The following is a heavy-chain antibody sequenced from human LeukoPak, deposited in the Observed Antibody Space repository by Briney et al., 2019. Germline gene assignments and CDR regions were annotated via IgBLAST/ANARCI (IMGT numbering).Heavy chain of an antibody. CDR2: ISGYNGNT. CDR1: GYSFTSYG. D-gene: IGHD3-3*01. Sequence: ASVKVSCKTSGYSFTSYGISWVRQAPGQGLEWMGWISGYNGNTNYAPNLQGRVTLTTDASTSTAYLDLSSLRSDDTAVYYCARALSDDFWSSYQDSWGQGTLVTVSS. CDR3: ARALSDDFWSSYQDS. V-gene: IGHV1-18*01. J-gene: IGHJ4*02.